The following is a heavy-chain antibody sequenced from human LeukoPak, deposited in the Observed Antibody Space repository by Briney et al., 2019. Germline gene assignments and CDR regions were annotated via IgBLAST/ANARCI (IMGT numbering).Heavy chain of an antibody. V-gene: IGHV4-39*07. CDR2: IYYSGST. D-gene: IGHD5-24*01. CDR1: GGSISSSSYY. Sequence: SETLSLTCTVSGGSISSSSYYWGWIRQPPGKGLEWIGSIYYSGSTYYNPSLKSRVTISVDTSKNQFSLKLSSVTAADTAVYYCATWVLPGDGYNFWGQGTLVTVSS. J-gene: IGHJ4*02. CDR3: ATWVLPGDGYNF.